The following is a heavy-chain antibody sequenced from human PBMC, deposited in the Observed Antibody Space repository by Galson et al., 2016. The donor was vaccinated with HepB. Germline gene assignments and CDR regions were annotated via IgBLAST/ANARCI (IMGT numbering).Heavy chain of an antibody. CDR2: YYYSGST. J-gene: IGHJ5*02. Sequence: SETLSLTCTVSGGSISDIDYYWGWIRQPPGKGLEWIGSYYYSGSTYYKPSLKSRVTISVDRSKNHFSRKVNSVTAADTAVYYCASGRPKYTGRDNWFDPWGQGTLVTVSS. D-gene: IGHD1-26*01. CDR1: GGSISDIDYY. CDR3: ASGRPKYTGRDNWFDP. V-gene: IGHV4-39*02.